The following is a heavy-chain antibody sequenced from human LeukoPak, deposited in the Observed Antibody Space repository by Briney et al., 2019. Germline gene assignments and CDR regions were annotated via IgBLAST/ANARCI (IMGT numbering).Heavy chain of an antibody. J-gene: IGHJ4*02. V-gene: IGHV3-30*02. D-gene: IGHD3-9*01. CDR3: AKDSLGLHYDILTGYQFY. Sequence: PGGSLRLSCAASGFTFSSYGMHWVRQAPGKGLEWVAFIRYDGSNKYYADSVKGRFTISRDNSKNTLYLQMNSLRAEDTAVYYCAKDSLGLHYDILTGYQFYWGQGTLVTVSS. CDR2: IRYDGSNK. CDR1: GFTFSSYG.